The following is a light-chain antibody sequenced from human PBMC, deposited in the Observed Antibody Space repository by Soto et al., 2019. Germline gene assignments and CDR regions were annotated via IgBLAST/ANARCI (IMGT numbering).Light chain of an antibody. CDR2: DVS. Sequence: QSALTQPASVSGSPGQSITISCTGTSSDVGAYNYVSWYQQHPGKAPKLMIYDVSNRPSGVSYRFSGSKSGNTASLTISGLQGEDESYYYCISYRRSNTYVFGTGTKLTVL. J-gene: IGLJ1*01. CDR1: SSDVGAYNY. V-gene: IGLV2-14*03. CDR3: ISYRRSNTYV.